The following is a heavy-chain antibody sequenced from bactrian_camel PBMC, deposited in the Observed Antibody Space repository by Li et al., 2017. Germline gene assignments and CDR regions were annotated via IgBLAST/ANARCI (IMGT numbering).Heavy chain of an antibody. J-gene: IGHJ7*01. CDR2: LVTGSGST. CDR1: GVTYVR. D-gene: IGHD4*01. V-gene: IGHV3S55*01. Sequence: QVQLVESGGGSVQAGGSLRLSCAASGVTYVRVGWFRQAPGKERGGVAALVTGSGSTHSYYTDSVKGRFTISRDNAKDTMYLQMNSLKPEGTAMYRCTAVLGTCDYKSYDGMDYWGEGTQVTVS.